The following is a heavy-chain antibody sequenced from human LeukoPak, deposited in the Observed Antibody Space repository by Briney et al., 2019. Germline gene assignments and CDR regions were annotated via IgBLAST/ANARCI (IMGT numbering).Heavy chain of an antibody. CDR3: ARRYCSTCPTGHAFDL. J-gene: IGHJ3*01. Sequence: GGSLRLSCAASGLTFSSYGMHWVRQAPGKGLEWVAFIRYDGSNKYYADSVKGRFTISRDNSKNTLYLQMNSLRAEDTAVYYCARRYCSTCPTGHAFDLWGQGTMVTVSS. CDR1: GLTFSSYG. CDR2: IRYDGSNK. D-gene: IGHD2-2*01. V-gene: IGHV3-30*02.